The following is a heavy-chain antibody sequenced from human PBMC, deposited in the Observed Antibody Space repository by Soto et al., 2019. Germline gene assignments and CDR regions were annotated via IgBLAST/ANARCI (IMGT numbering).Heavy chain of an antibody. J-gene: IGHJ6*02. Sequence: GGSLRLSCAASGFTFSTYGMHWVRQAPGKGLEWVAVISYGGSNKDYADSVKGRFTISRGNSQYTLYLQMNSLRAEDTAVYYCAKDRGHSSGWYTFYHGMDVWGQGTTVTVSS. CDR3: AKDRGHSSGWYTFYHGMDV. D-gene: IGHD6-13*01. CDR2: ISYGGSNK. V-gene: IGHV3-30*18. CDR1: GFTFSTYG.